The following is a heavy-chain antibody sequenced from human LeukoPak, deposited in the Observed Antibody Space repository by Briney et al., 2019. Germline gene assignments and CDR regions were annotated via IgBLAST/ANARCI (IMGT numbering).Heavy chain of an antibody. CDR3: ARAFCVGECFVLHIFFDS. CDR2: IYQRATV. CDR1: GYSISSGYF. D-gene: IGHD2-21*01. V-gene: IGHV4-38-2*02. Sequence: SETLSLTCNVSGYSISSGYFWGWVRQAPGKGLEWIGSIYQRATVHYNPSLKSRVTISLDTSKNHFSLNLRSMQASDTAVYYCARAFCVGECFVLHIFFDSWGQGTLVIVSS. J-gene: IGHJ4*02.